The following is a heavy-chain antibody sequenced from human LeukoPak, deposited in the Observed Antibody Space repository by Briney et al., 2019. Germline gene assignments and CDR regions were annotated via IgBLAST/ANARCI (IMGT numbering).Heavy chain of an antibody. V-gene: IGHV3-23*01. Sequence: GGSLRLSCAASVFTLTSNAMIWVRQARRKGLEWVSTISGGGGSTYYADSVKGRFTISRDNSKNTLYLQVNSLRAEDTAVYYCAKGGKWDVTPFDYWGQGTLVTVSS. CDR2: ISGGGGST. CDR3: AKGGKWDVTPFDY. CDR1: VFTLTSNA. D-gene: IGHD1-26*01. J-gene: IGHJ4*02.